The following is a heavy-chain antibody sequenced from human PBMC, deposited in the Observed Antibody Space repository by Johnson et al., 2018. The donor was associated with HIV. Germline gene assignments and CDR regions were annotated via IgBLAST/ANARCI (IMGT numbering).Heavy chain of an antibody. V-gene: IGHV3-66*02. J-gene: IGHJ3*02. D-gene: IGHD2-15*01. CDR3: AKRGHGYAAFDI. CDR2: IYSGGST. Sequence: VQLVESGGGLVKPGGSLRLSCAASGFTFSDYYMSWVRQAPGKGLEWVSVIYSGGSTYYAESVKGRFTISRDNAKNSLYLQMNSLRAEDTALYYCAKRGHGYAAFDIWGQGTMVTVSS. CDR1: GFTFSDYY.